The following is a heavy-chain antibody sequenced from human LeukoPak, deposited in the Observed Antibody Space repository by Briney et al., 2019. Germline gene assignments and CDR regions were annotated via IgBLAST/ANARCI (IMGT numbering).Heavy chain of an antibody. D-gene: IGHD3-9*01. CDR2: IYYSGST. J-gene: IGHJ3*02. CDR3: ARVNRYYDILTGYYDDAFDI. CDR1: GGSISSYY. V-gene: IGHV4-59*12. Sequence: TSETLSLTCTVSGGSISSYYRSWIRQPPGKGLEWIGYIYYSGSTNYNPSLTSRVTRPIAPPKNQFSLKLSSVTAADTAVYYCARVNRYYDILTGYYDDAFDIWGQGTMVTVSS.